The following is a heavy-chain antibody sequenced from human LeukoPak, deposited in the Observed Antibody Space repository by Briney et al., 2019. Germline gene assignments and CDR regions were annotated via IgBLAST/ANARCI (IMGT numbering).Heavy chain of an antibody. V-gene: IGHV4-39*01. Sequence: SETLSLTCTVSGGSISSSSYYWGWLRQPPGKGLEWIGSIYYSGSTYYNPSLKSRVTISVDTSKNQFSLKLSPVTAADTAVYYCARINYDYVWGSYRIDYWGQGTLVTVSS. J-gene: IGHJ4*02. D-gene: IGHD3-16*02. CDR1: GGSISSSSYY. CDR2: IYYSGST. CDR3: ARINYDYVWGSYRIDY.